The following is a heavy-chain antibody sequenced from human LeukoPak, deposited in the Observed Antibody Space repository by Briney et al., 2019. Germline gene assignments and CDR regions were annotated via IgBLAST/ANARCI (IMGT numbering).Heavy chain of an antibody. CDR2: IIPILGIA. CDR3: ARGYYYDSSGYLAGYYLDY. D-gene: IGHD3-22*01. CDR1: GGTFSSYA. V-gene: IGHV1-69*04. Sequence: EASVKVSCKASGGTFSSYAIRWVRQAPGQGLEWMGRIIPILGIANYAQKFQGRVTITADKSTSTAYMELSSLRSEDTAVYYCARGYYYDSSGYLAGYYLDYWGQGTLVTVSS. J-gene: IGHJ4*02.